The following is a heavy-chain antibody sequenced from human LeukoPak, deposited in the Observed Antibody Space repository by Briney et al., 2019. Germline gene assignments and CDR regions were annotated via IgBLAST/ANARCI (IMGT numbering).Heavy chain of an antibody. CDR2: IYYSGST. J-gene: IGHJ4*02. D-gene: IGHD3-22*01. Sequence: PSETLSLTCTVSGGSISSYYWSWIRQPPGRGLGWIGYIYYSGSTNYNPSLKSRVTISVDTSKNQFSLKLSSVTAADTAVYYCARGSSGYLSYFDYWGQGTLVTVSS. V-gene: IGHV4-59*01. CDR3: ARGSSGYLSYFDY. CDR1: GGSISSYY.